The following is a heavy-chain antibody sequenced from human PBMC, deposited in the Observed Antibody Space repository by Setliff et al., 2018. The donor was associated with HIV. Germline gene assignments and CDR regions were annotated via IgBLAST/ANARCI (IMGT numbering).Heavy chain of an antibody. D-gene: IGHD1-7*01. V-gene: IGHV1-58*01. Sequence: RASVKVSCKASGFTFTNSAVQWVRQARGQRLEWIGWIVVGSGNTNYAQKFQERVTITRDMSTSRVYMELSGLRTEDTAVYYCAADPQTGTTSYDAFDIWGQGTVVTVSS. CDR1: GFTFTNSA. CDR3: AADPQTGTTSYDAFDI. CDR2: IVVGSGNT. J-gene: IGHJ3*02.